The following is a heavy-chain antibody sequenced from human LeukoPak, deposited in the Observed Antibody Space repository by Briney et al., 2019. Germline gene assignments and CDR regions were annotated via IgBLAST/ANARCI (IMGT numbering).Heavy chain of an antibody. J-gene: IGHJ3*02. V-gene: IGHV3-20*04. CDR2: INWNGGTT. CDR3: ARGVAFDI. Sequence: GGSLRLSCAASGFTFNNYGMNWVRQAPGKGLEWVSAINWNGGTTAYADSVKGRFTISRDNAKNSLYLQMNSLRAEDTAVYYCARGVAFDIWGQGTMVTVSS. CDR1: GFTFNNYG.